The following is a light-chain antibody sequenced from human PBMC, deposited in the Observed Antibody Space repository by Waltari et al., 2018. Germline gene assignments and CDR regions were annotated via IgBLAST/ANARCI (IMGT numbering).Light chain of an antibody. CDR2: RNN. CDR3: AAWDDSLSGWV. CDR1: SSNIGTNF. V-gene: IGLV1-47*01. Sequence: QSVLTQPPSASETPGQRVTLSCSGSSSNIGTNFVYWYQQLPGTAPKLLIYRNNQRPSGVPDRFSVSNSGTSASLAISGLRSEDEADYYCAAWDDSLSGWVFGGGTKLTVL. J-gene: IGLJ3*02.